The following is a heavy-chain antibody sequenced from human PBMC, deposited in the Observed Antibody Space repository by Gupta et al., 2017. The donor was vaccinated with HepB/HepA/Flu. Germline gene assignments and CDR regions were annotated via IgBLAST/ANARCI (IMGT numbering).Heavy chain of an antibody. J-gene: IGHJ4*02. V-gene: IGHV3-23*01. CDR2: ISGSGGST. CDR3: AKGGVFGSGSYYESHFDY. Sequence: EVQLLESGGGLVQPGGSLRLSCAASGFTFSSYAMSWVRQAPGKGLEWVSAISGSGGSTYYADSVKGRFTISRENSKNTLYLQMNSLRAEDTAVYYCAKGGVFGSGSYYESHFDYWGQGTLVTVSS. D-gene: IGHD3-10*01. CDR1: GFTFSSYA.